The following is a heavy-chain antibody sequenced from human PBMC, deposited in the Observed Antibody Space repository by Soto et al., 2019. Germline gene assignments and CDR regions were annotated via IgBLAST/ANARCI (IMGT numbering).Heavy chain of an antibody. J-gene: IGHJ4*02. CDR3: ARDGEDGLNLAV. CDR1: GASISSGHW. Sequence: QVQLEASGPGLVNPSGTLSLTCAVSGASISSGHWWSWVSQPPGTGLEWIGEICHSGTTNYNPSLKRAPAVTISVATSKTPFSLRLRAVPAADRGVYYWARDGEDGLNLAVWGQGTRVTVPS. CDR2: ICHSGTT. V-gene: IGHV4-4*02. D-gene: IGHD3-3*02.